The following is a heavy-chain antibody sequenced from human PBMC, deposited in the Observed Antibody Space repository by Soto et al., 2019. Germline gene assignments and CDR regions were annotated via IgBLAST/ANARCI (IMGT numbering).Heavy chain of an antibody. CDR2: IIPIFGTA. J-gene: IGHJ4*02. CDR3: ARGPKSGWYYFGY. D-gene: IGHD6-19*01. CDR1: GGTFSSYA. V-gene: IGHV1-69*06. Sequence: ASVKVSCKASGGTFSSYAISWVRQAPGQGLEWMGGIIPIFGTANYAQKFQGRVTITADKSTSTAYMELSSLRSEDTAVYYCARGPKSGWYYFGYWGQGTLVTVSS.